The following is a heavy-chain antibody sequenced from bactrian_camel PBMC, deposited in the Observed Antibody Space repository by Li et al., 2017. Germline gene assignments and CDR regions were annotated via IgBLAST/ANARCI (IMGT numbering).Heavy chain of an antibody. CDR2: ISGGGSAT. Sequence: DVQLVESGGGLVQPGGSLRLSSAASGFTFRTYTMTWVRQVPGKGLEWVSAISGGGSATYYVDSVRGRFTISRDNAENTVYLQLNSLKTEDTAVYYCAAEGGVVVAAGYDYWGQGTQVTV. V-gene: IGHV3S40*01. CDR1: GFTFRTYT. CDR3: AAEGGVVVAAGYDY. D-gene: IGHD7*01. J-gene: IGHJ4*01.